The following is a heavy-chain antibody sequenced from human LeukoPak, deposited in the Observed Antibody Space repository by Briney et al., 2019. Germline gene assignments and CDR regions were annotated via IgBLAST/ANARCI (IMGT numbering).Heavy chain of an antibody. CDR2: INPNSGGT. Sequence: ASVKVSCKASGYTFTGYYMHWVRQAPGQGLEWMGWINPNSGGTNYAQKFQGRVTMTRDTSISTAYMELSRLRSDDTAVYYCARAGCGGDCYSARLWGQGTLVTVSP. J-gene: IGHJ4*02. CDR1: GYTFTGYY. V-gene: IGHV1-2*02. CDR3: ARAGCGGDCYSARL. D-gene: IGHD2-21*02.